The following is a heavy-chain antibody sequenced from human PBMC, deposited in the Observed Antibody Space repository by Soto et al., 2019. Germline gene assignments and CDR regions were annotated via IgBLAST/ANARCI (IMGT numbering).Heavy chain of an antibody. Sequence: PXESLKISQEGCVDSLTSYGVVWVRQMPGKGLEWMGIIYPGDSDTRYSPSFQGQVTISGDKSISTAYLQWSSLKASDTAMYYCARHGLEYSGSYPHHWAQGTMVTVSS. CDR1: VDSLTSYG. J-gene: IGHJ3*01. V-gene: IGHV5-51*01. CDR3: ARHGLEYSGSYPHH. D-gene: IGHD1-26*01. CDR2: IYPGDSDT.